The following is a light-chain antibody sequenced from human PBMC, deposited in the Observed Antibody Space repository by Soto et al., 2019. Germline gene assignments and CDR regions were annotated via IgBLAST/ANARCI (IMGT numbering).Light chain of an antibody. Sequence: QSVLTQPASVSGSPGQSITISCTGTSSDVGDYNFVSWYQQLPGKAPKLMIYEVSHRPSGVSNRFSGSKSGNTASLTISGLLAEDEAHYCCSSHTSSSIWVFGGGTKLTVL. V-gene: IGLV2-14*03. CDR1: SSDVGDYNF. J-gene: IGLJ3*02. CDR3: SSHTSSSIWV. CDR2: EVS.